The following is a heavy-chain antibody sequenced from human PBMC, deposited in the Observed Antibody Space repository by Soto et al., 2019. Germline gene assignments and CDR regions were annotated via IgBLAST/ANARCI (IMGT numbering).Heavy chain of an antibody. J-gene: IGHJ6*02. D-gene: IGHD3-10*01. CDR3: ARQGEWFAEFPVGYYYYGMDV. Sequence: SETLSHTCTVAGGSISGSGYLMAWLRQPPGKWLGWTGSIYYSGGTYYHPSLKSRVTISVDTSKNQFSLKLSSVTAADTAVYYCARQGEWFAEFPVGYYYYGMDVWGQGTTVS. V-gene: IGHV4-39*01. CDR1: GGSISGSGYL. CDR2: IYYSGGT.